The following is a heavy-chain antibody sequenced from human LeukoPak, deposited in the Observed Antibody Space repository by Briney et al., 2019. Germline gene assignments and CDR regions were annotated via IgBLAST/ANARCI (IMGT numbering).Heavy chain of an antibody. J-gene: IGHJ4*02. CDR2: IRFDGSHK. Sequence: GGSLRLSCVASGFTFGTYGMHWVRPAPGKGLEGGAFIRFDGSHKYHADSVRGRFTISRDNSKNTVYLQMNSLRVDDTAVYYCARDTSYFDYWGQGTLVTVSS. CDR1: GFTFGTYG. CDR3: ARDTSYFDY. V-gene: IGHV3-30*02.